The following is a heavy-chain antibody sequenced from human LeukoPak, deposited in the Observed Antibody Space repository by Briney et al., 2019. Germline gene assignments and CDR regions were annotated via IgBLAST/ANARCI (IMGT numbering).Heavy chain of an antibody. Sequence: GGSLRLSCAASGFSISSYWMSWVRQAPGKGLEWVASINPDGSDKYYVDSVKGRFTISRDNAENSLYLQMNNLRAEDTSVYYCARLTTMVITFVYWGQGALVTVSS. D-gene: IGHD4/OR15-4a*01. CDR1: GFSISSYW. CDR3: ARLTTMVITFVY. J-gene: IGHJ4*02. CDR2: INPDGSDK. V-gene: IGHV3-7*01.